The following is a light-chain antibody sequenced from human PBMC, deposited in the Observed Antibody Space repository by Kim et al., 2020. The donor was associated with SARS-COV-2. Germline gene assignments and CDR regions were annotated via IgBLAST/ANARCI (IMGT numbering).Light chain of an antibody. CDR2: GAS. V-gene: IGKV3-20*01. CDR3: QQYDTSLPIT. CDR1: QSLSSNY. Sequence: PGERATLSCRASQSLSSNYLAWYQQKPGQAPRLLIHGASSRATGIPDRFSGSGSGTDFTLTISRLEPEDFAVYYCQQYDTSLPITFGQGTRLEIK. J-gene: IGKJ5*01.